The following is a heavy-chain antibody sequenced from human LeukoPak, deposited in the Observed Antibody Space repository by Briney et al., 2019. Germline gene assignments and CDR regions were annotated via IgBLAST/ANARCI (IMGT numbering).Heavy chain of an antibody. CDR2: IYTSGST. V-gene: IGHV4-4*07. J-gene: IGHJ4*02. CDR1: GGSISSHY. D-gene: IGHD3-22*01. CDR3: ARDGYYYDSSGYFMLWD. Sequence: SETPSLTCTVSGGSISSHYWSWIRQPAGKGLEWIGRIYTSGSTNYNPSLKSRVTMSVDTSKNQLSLKLSSVTAADTAVYYCARDGYYYDSSGYFMLWDWGQGTLVTVSS.